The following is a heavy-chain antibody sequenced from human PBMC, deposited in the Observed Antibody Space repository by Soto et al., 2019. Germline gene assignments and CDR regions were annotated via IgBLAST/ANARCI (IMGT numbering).Heavy chain of an antibody. CDR1: GGSISSYY. J-gene: IGHJ4*02. Sequence: SETLSLPCTVSGGSISSYYWSWIRQPPGKGLEWIGYIYYSGSTNYNPSLKSRVTISVDTSKNQFSLKLSSVTAADTAVYYCARLLPGYSSGWYYFDYWGQGTLVTVSS. CDR3: ARLLPGYSSGWYYFDY. CDR2: IYYSGST. D-gene: IGHD6-19*01. V-gene: IGHV4-59*01.